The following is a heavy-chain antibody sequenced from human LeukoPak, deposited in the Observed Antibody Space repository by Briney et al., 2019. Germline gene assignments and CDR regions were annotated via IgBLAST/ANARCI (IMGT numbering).Heavy chain of an antibody. V-gene: IGHV1-2*02. CDR1: GHTFTAYY. D-gene: IGHD3-10*01. J-gene: IGHJ2*01. Sequence: ASVKVSFKASGHTFTAYYIHWVRQAPGQGLEWTGWINPNSGGTNYAQRFQGRVTMTRDTSITTAYMELSRLRSDDTAVYYCASPWGRWFGELIWYFDLWGRGTLVTVSS. CDR3: ASPWGRWFGELIWYFDL. CDR2: INPNSGGT.